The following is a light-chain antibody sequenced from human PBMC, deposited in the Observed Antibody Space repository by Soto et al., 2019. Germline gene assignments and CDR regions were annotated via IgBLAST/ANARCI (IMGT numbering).Light chain of an antibody. Sequence: DMEIPKSPSSLSASLGDRVTITCRASQGISNYLNWYQHKPGKVPKLLIYAASSLQSGVPTRFSGSGSGTDFTLTINSLQPEDFATYYCQQSYGTPLTFGGGTKIEIK. CDR2: AAS. CDR1: QGISNY. CDR3: QQSYGTPLT. J-gene: IGKJ4*01. V-gene: IGKV1-39*01.